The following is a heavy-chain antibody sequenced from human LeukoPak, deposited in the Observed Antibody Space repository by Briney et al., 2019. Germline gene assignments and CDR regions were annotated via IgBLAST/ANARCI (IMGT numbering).Heavy chain of an antibody. D-gene: IGHD3-3*01. CDR2: IYYSGST. Sequence: PSETLSLTCTVSGGSISSHYWSWIRQPPGKGLEWIGYIYYSGSTNYNPSLKSRVTISVDTSKNQFSLKRSSVPAADTAVYYCARSRVDDFWSGYYNAPNYYYYMDVWGKGTTVTVSS. J-gene: IGHJ6*03. CDR1: GGSISSHY. V-gene: IGHV4-59*11. CDR3: ARSRVDDFWSGYYNAPNYYYYMDV.